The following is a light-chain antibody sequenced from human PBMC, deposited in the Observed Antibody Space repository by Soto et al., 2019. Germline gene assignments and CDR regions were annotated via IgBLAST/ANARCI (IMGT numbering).Light chain of an antibody. J-gene: IGLJ3*02. Sequence: QSVLTQPPSASGTPGQSLTMSCSGSSSNVGSHFVYWYQHLPGTATKLLISRDAQRPSGVPARFFGSKYGTSASLAISGLRSEDEADYYCAVWDDSLTGWVFGGGTQLTV. CDR3: AVWDDSLTGWV. CDR1: SSNVGSHF. V-gene: IGLV1-47*01. CDR2: RDA.